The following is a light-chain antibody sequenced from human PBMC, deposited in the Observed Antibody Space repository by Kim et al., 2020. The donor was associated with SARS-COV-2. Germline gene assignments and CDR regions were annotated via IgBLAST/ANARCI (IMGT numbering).Light chain of an antibody. Sequence: DIQMTQPPSTLSAFVGDRVTITCRASQSIDGWLAWYQQKPGKAPRLLIYQASKLASGVPSRFSGSGSGTDFTLTVSNLQPDDSAVYYCKQYETYWAFGPGTKVDIK. CDR2: QAS. V-gene: IGKV1-5*03. J-gene: IGKJ3*01. CDR3: KQYETYWA. CDR1: QSIDGW.